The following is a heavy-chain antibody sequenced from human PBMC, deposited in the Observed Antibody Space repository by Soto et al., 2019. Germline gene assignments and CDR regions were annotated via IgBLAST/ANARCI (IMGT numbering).Heavy chain of an antibody. CDR1: GYTFTSYY. Sequence: EASVKVSCKASGYTFTSYYMHWVRQAPGQGLEWMGIINPSGGSTSYAQKFQGRVTMTRDTSTSTVYMELSSLRSEDTAVYYCARDLLRGYCTNGVCYGYYYGMDVWGQGTTVTVSS. D-gene: IGHD2-8*01. CDR2: INPSGGST. CDR3: ARDLLRGYCTNGVCYGYYYGMDV. J-gene: IGHJ6*02. V-gene: IGHV1-46*01.